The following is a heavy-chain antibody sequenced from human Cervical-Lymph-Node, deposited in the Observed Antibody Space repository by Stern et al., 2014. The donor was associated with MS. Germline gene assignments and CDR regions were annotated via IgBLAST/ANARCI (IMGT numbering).Heavy chain of an antibody. D-gene: IGHD4-17*01. CDR2: INPSGGSP. J-gene: IGHJ6*02. CDR3: ARDRGVTSYYYYGLDV. V-gene: IGHV1-46*01. Sequence: QDQLVQSGADVKKPGASMKVSCKASGNTFTTYYLHWVRQAPGQGLEWLGVINPSGGSPTYAQKFQGRVTMTRDTSTSTVYMELSGLRSEDTAVYYCARDRGVTSYYYYGLDVWGQGTTVIVSS. CDR1: GNTFTTYY.